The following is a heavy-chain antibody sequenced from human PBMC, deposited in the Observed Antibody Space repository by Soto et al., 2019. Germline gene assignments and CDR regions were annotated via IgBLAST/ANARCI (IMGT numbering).Heavy chain of an antibody. J-gene: IGHJ6*02. CDR2: INPNSGGT. Sequence: ASVKVSCKASRYTFTGYYMHWVRQAPGQGLEWMGWINPNSGGTNYAQKFQGRVTMTRDTSISTAYVELSRLRSDDTAVYYCARERAAGYYYYGMDVWGQGTTVTVSS. D-gene: IGHD6-13*01. V-gene: IGHV1-2*02. CDR3: ARERAAGYYYYGMDV. CDR1: RYTFTGYY.